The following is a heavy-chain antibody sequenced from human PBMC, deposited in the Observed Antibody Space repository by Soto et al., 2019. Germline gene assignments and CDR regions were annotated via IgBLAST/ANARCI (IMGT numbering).Heavy chain of an antibody. D-gene: IGHD4-17*01. CDR2: INHSGST. V-gene: IGHV4-34*01. CDR1: DGSFSGYY. Sequence: QVQLQQWGAGLLKPSETLSLTCAVYDGSFSGYYWSWIREPPGKGLEWIGEINHSGSTNYNPSLKSRVTISVDTSKNQFSLKLSSVTAADKAVYYCARGRHGYYPYYYYYYMDVWGKGTTVTVSS. CDR3: ARGRHGYYPYYYYYYMDV. J-gene: IGHJ6*03.